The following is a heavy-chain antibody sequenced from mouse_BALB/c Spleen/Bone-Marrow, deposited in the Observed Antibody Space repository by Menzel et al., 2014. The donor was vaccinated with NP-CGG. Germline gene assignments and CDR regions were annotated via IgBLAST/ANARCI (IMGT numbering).Heavy chain of an antibody. CDR1: GYTFTSYW. CDR3: ARGSPHDYEAMDY. J-gene: IGHJ4*01. V-gene: IGHV1-7*01. Sequence: QVQLKDSGAELAKPGASVKMSCKASGYTFTSYWMHWVKQRPGRGLEWIGYINPSTGYTEYNQKFKDKATLTADKSSSTAYMQLSSLTSEDAADYYCARGSPHDYEAMDYWGQGTSGTVSS. CDR2: INPSTGYT.